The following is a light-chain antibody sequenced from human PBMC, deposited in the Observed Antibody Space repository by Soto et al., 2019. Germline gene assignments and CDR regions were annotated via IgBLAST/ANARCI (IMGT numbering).Light chain of an antibody. CDR2: EGS. V-gene: IGLV2-14*02. Sequence: QSALTQPASVSGSPGQSITISCTGTSSDVGSYNLVSCYQQHPGKAPNLMIYEGSKRPSGVSIRFSGSKSGNTASLTIFGFQAEDEADYYCSSYASSTTPYVFGTGTKVTVL. CDR1: SSDVGSYNL. J-gene: IGLJ1*01. CDR3: SSYASSTTPYV.